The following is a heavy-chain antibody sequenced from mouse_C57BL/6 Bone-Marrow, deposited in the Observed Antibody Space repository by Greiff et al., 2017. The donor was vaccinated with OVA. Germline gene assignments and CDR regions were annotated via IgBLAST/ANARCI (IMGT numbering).Heavy chain of an antibody. Sequence: EVMLVESGGGLVQPGGSLKLSCAASGFTFSDYYMYWVRQTPEKRLEWVAYISNGGGSTYYPDTVKGRFTISRDNAKNTLYLQMSSLRSEDTASYYCARHEGYSNPYYYAMDYWGQGTSVTVSS. V-gene: IGHV5-12*03. D-gene: IGHD2-5*01. CDR3: ARHEGYSNPYYYAMDY. J-gene: IGHJ4*01. CDR1: GFTFSDYY. CDR2: ISNGGGST.